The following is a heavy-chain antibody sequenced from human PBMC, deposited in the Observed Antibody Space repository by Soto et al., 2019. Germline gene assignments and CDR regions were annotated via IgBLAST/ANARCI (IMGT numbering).Heavy chain of an antibody. CDR3: ARDKITGLFDY. CDR2: INHSGST. D-gene: IGHD2-8*02. V-gene: IGHV4-34*01. J-gene: IGHJ4*02. CDR1: GLACRVHC. Sequence: PSESLSICFPVSGLACRVHCCTCFRPPPARGLEWIGEINHSGSTNYNPSLKSRVTISVDTSKNQFSLKLTSVTAADTAVYYCARDKITGLFDYWGRGTLVTVSS.